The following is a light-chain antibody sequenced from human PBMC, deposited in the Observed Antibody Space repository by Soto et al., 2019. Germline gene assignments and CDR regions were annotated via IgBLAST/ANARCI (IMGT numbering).Light chain of an antibody. J-gene: IGKJ5*01. CDR3: QLYGISPH. Sequence: EIVLTQSPVTLSLSPGERATLSCRASQSVSSNFLAWYQQKPGQAPGLLIYGASKRATGIPDRFSGSASGTDFTLTINRLEPEDFAVYYCQLYGISPHFGQGTRLEIK. V-gene: IGKV3-20*01. CDR1: QSVSSNF. CDR2: GAS.